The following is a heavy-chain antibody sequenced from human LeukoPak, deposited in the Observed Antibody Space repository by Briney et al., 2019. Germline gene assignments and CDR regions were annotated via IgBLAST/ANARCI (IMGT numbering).Heavy chain of an antibody. CDR1: GFTFSSYG. CDR3: AKGRQYIVRGVNAYSGNDY. D-gene: IGHD3-10*01. CDR2: ISYDGSNK. J-gene: IGHJ4*02. V-gene: IGHV3-30*18. Sequence: GRSLRLSCAASGFTFSSYGMHWVRQAPGKGLEWVAVISYDGSNKYYADSVKGRFTISRDNSKNTLYLQMNSLRAEDTAVYYCAKGRQYIVRGVNAYSGNDYWGQGALVTVSS.